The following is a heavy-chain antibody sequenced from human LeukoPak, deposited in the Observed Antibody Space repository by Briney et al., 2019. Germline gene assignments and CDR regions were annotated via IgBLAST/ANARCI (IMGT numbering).Heavy chain of an antibody. J-gene: IGHJ4*02. V-gene: IGHV3-9*01. D-gene: IGHD6-13*01. Sequence: GGSLRLSCAASGFTFDDYAMHWVRQAPGKGLEWVSGISWNSGSIGYADSVKGRFTISRDNAKNSLYLQMNSLRAEDTAVYYCARDSKRAAAPAPPRYWGQGTLVTVSS. CDR1: GFTFDDYA. CDR3: ARDSKRAAAPAPPRY. CDR2: ISWNSGSI.